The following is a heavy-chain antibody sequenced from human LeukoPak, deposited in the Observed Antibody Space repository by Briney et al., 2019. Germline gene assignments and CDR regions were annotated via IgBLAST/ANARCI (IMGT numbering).Heavy chain of an antibody. CDR3: AREGGYGYGNFDY. CDR2: ISYDGNNE. J-gene: IGHJ4*02. D-gene: IGHD5-18*01. V-gene: IGHV3-30-3*01. CDR1: RFTFSSNA. Sequence: AGGSLRLSCAASRFTFSSNAMHRVRQAPGKGLEWVAVISYDGNNEFYADSVKGRFTISRDNSKNTLYLQMNILRAEDTAVYYCAREGGYGYGNFDYWGQGTLVAVSS.